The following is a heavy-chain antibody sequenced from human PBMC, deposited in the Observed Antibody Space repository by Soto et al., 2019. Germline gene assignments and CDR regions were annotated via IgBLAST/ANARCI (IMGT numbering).Heavy chain of an antibody. CDR1: GGTFSSYA. V-gene: IGHV1-69*13. CDR3: ARDRNGGYAGDY. CDR2: IIPIFGTA. J-gene: IGHJ4*02. D-gene: IGHD5-12*01. Sequence: SVKVSCKASGGTFSSYAISWVRQAPGQGLEWMGGIIPIFGTANYAQKFQGRVTITADESTSTAYMELSSLRSEDTAVYYCARDRNGGYAGDYWGQGTRVTVSS.